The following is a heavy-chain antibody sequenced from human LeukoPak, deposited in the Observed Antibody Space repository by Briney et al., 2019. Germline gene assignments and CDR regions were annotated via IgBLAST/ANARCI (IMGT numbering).Heavy chain of an antibody. J-gene: IGHJ6*02. CDR2: IYTSGST. D-gene: IGHD3-3*01. V-gene: IGHV4-61*02. CDR3: AGTQPYYDFWSGQKQYYYGMDV. CDR1: GGSISSGSYY. Sequence: SQTLSLTCTVSGGSISSGSYYWSWIRQPAGKGLEWIGRIYTSGSTNYNPSLKSRVTISVDMSKNQFSLKLSSVTAADTAVYYCAGTQPYYDFWSGQKQYYYGMDVWGQGTTVTVSS.